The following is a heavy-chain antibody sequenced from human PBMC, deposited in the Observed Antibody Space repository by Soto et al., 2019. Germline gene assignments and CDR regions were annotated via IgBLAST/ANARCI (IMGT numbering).Heavy chain of an antibody. V-gene: IGHV4-30-2*01. CDR2: IYHRVST. J-gene: IGHJ4*02. CDR3: ARVPDY. Sequence: QRRLKESGSDLVNPPRTLSLTSAFPGGSISVGGSSWSWIRQPPGQGLEWIAYIYHRVSTYYNPSLKSRVTISVDRSKNQFSLKLSSVTAADTAVYYCARVPDYWGQGTLVTVSS. CDR1: GGSISVGGSS.